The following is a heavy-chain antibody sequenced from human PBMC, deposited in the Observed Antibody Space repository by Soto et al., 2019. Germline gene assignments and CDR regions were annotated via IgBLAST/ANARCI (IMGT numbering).Heavy chain of an antibody. V-gene: IGHV5-51*01. CDR1: GYKFTSSC. CDR3: ARKDKSGYFNWFDP. J-gene: IGHJ5*02. D-gene: IGHD3-22*01. Sequence: LXISFRTSGYKFTSSCIAWVRQMPGKGLEWMGIIFPSDSDTRYSPSFQGQVTISADRSTSTVFLQWASLKASDTAVYFCARKDKSGYFNWFDPWGQGTLVTVSS. CDR2: IFPSDSDT.